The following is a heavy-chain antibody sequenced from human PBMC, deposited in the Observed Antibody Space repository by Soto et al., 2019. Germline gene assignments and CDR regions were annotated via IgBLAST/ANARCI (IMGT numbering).Heavy chain of an antibody. CDR1: GGTFSSYA. CDR2: IIPIFGTA. V-gene: IGHV1-69*01. J-gene: IGHJ5*02. CDR3: ARVVQIVVVPAAMRYWFDP. D-gene: IGHD2-2*01. Sequence: QVQLVQSGAEVKKPGSSVKVSCKASGGTFSSYAISWVRQAPGQGLEWMGGIIPIFGTANYAQKFQGRVTITADESTSTAYMELSSLRSEDTAVYYCARVVQIVVVPAAMRYWFDPWGQGTLVTVSS.